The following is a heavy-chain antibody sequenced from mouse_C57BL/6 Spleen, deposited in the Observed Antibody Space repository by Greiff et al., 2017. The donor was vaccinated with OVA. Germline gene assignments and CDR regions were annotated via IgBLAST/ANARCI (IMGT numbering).Heavy chain of an antibody. CDR2: IDTSGSST. Sequence: QVQLQQPGAELVKPGASVKLSCKASGYTFTSYWMPWVKQRPGQGLEWIGEIDTSGSSTNYNQQFKGQATMTVDTSSNTVYLQLSSLNSEDSAVYYCARIYCYGNSYAMDYWGQGTSVTVSS. CDR3: ARIYCYGNSYAMDY. V-gene: IGHV1-50*01. D-gene: IGHD1-1*01. CDR1: GYTFTSYW. J-gene: IGHJ4*01.